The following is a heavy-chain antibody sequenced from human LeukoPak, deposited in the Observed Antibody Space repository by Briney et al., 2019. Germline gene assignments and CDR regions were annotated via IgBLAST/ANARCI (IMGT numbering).Heavy chain of an antibody. CDR3: ARVGVYGDIDY. V-gene: IGHV4-59*01. CDR2: IYYSGST. D-gene: IGHD4-17*01. J-gene: IGHJ4*02. Sequence: PSETLSLTCTVSGGSISSYYWSWIRQPPGKGLEWIGYIYYSGSTNYNPSLKSRVTTSVDTSKNQFSLKLSSVTAADTAVYYCARVGVYGDIDYWGQGTLVTVSS. CDR1: GGSISSYY.